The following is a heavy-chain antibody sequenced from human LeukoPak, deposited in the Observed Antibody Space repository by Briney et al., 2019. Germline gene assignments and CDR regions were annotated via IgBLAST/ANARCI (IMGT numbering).Heavy chain of an antibody. CDR1: GFTFSSYA. CDR2: IWYDGSNK. V-gene: IGHV3-33*01. J-gene: IGHJ5*02. CDR3: ERDGLRYYYDSGASRTNWFDH. Sequence: GGSLRLSCAASGFTFSSYAMHWVRQAPGKGLEWVSVIWYDGSNKYYADSVKGRFTISRDNSKNTLYLQMNSLRGEDTAVYYCERDGLRYYYDSGASRTNWFDHWGQGTLVTVSS. D-gene: IGHD3-22*01.